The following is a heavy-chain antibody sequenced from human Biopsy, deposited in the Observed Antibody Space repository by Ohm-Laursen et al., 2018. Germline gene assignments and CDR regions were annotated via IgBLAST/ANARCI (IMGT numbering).Heavy chain of an antibody. CDR2: IFYSGII. V-gene: IGHV4-39*01. J-gene: IGHJ5*02. CDR3: ARHPTGFWFDP. Sequence: SETLSLTCTVSGGSVSSNTNYWAWIRQPPGKGLEWIGSIFYSGIIYYNPSLKSRVSISVDTSKNQFPLNLNSVTAADTAVYYCARHPTGFWFDPWGQGTLVIVSS. CDR1: GGSVSSNTNY.